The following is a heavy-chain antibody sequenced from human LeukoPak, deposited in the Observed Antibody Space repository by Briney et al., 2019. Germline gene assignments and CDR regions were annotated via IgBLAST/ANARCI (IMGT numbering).Heavy chain of an antibody. Sequence: GGSLRLSCAASGFTFSSYAMSWVRQAPGKGLEWVSAISGSGGSTYYADSVKGRFSISRDNSKNTLYLQMNTLRVEDTAVYYCTRDLMDYDVSTGLHHYYMDVWGQGTTVTVSS. V-gene: IGHV3-23*01. CDR1: GFTFSSYA. D-gene: IGHD3-9*01. J-gene: IGHJ6*02. CDR2: ISGSGGST. CDR3: TRDLMDYDVSTGLHHYYMDV.